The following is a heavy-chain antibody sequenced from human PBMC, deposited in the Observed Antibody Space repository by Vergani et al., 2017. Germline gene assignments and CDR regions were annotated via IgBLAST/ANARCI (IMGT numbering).Heavy chain of an antibody. CDR1: GYTFTSYG. CDR2: ISAYNGYT. Sequence: QVPLVQSGADLKKPGASVKVSCKASGYTFTSYGISWVRQAPGQGLEWMGWISAYNGYTNYAQRLQGRVTMTTDTSTSTAYMELRSLKSDDTAVYYCARVTMIRGAPADYWGQGTLVTVSS. D-gene: IGHD3-10*01. V-gene: IGHV1-18*01. J-gene: IGHJ4*02. CDR3: ARVTMIRGAPADY.